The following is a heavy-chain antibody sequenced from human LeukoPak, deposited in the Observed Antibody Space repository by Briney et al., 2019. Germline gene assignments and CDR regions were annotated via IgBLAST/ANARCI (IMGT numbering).Heavy chain of an antibody. V-gene: IGHV3-30*18. J-gene: IGHJ6*02. Sequence: PGGSLRLSCAASGFKFSHYGMQWIRQAPGKGLEWVAVISYGGLSKYYGDSVKGRSTISRDNSNNTVYVQMNSLRVEDTAVYYCAKERYDSDGRRGVDVWGQGTTVIVSS. CDR1: GFKFSHYG. CDR3: AKERYDSDGRRGVDV. CDR2: ISYGGLSK. D-gene: IGHD3-22*01.